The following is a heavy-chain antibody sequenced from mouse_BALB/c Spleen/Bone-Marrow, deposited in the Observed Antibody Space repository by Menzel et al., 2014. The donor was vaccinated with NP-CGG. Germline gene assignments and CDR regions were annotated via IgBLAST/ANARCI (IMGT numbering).Heavy chain of an antibody. J-gene: IGHJ3*01. CDR1: GYTFTDYN. D-gene: IGHD2-2*01. CDR3: ARIYYGYEFTY. Sequence: VQLQQSGPELLKPGASVKISCKAPGYTFTDYNMHWVKQSHGKSLEWIGYIYPYNGVTAYNQKFKSKATLTVDNSSSTAYMEFRSLTSEDSAVYYCARIYYGYEFTYWGQGTLVTVSA. CDR2: IYPYNGVT. V-gene: IGHV1S29*02.